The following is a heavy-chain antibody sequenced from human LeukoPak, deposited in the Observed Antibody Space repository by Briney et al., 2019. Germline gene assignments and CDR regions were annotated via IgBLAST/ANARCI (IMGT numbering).Heavy chain of an antibody. V-gene: IGHV4-59*01. Sequence: PSETLSLTGTVSGGSISSYYWSWIRQPPGKGLEWIGYIYYSGSTNYNPSLKSRVTISVDTSKNQFSLKLSSVTAADTAVYYCARDRTIAVAGTGWFDPWGQGTLVTVSS. CDR1: GGSISSYY. J-gene: IGHJ5*02. CDR2: IYYSGST. D-gene: IGHD6-19*01. CDR3: ARDRTIAVAGTGWFDP.